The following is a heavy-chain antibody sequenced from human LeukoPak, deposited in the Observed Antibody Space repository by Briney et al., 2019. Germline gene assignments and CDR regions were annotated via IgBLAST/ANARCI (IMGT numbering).Heavy chain of an antibody. CDR2: ISSDGSST. V-gene: IGHV3-74*01. J-gene: IGHJ4*02. Sequence: PGGSLRLSCAASGFTFSSYWMHWVRQAPGKGLVWVSRISSDGSSTSYADSVEGRFTISRDNAKNTLYLQMNSLRAEDTAVYYCVRDFRSADYWGQGILVTVSS. CDR1: GFTFSSYW. CDR3: VRDFRSADY.